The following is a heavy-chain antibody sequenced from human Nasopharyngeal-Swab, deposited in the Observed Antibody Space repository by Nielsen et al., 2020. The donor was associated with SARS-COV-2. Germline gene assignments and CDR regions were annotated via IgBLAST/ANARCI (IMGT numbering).Heavy chain of an antibody. CDR1: GVTFNNYA. CDR3: AKDKRYSPNHYVMDN. Sequence: SRVASGVTFNNYAMHWVRQAPNKGREWRVSISYAGSNKYYADSVKGRFTISRDNSKNTLFLQLNSLRAEDTAGYFCAKDKRYSPNHYVMDNWGPGTLVTVAS. V-gene: IGHV3-30*18. D-gene: IGHD5-12*01. CDR2: ISYAGSNK. J-gene: IGHJ4*02.